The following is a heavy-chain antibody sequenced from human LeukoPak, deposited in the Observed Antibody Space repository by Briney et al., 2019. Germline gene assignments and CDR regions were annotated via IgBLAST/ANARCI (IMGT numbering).Heavy chain of an antibody. CDR2: ISSSSHT. J-gene: IGHJ4*02. CDR1: AYSIRGDDY. D-gene: IGHD4-17*01. CDR3: ARDYYGDYGHDY. Sequence: KPSETLSLTCAVSAYSIRGDDYWGWVRQSPGKGLEWVSSISSSSHTYYADSVKGRFTISRDSAQNLLHLQMNSLRAEDTAVYYCARDYYGDYGHDYWGQGTLVTVSS. V-gene: IGHV3-69-1*01.